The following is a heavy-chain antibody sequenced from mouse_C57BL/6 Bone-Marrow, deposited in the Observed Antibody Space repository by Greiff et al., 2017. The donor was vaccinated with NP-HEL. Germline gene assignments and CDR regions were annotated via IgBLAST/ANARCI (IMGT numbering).Heavy chain of an antibody. J-gene: IGHJ3*01. D-gene: IGHD1-1*01. V-gene: IGHV6-6*01. CDR3: TRSEDGSSPFAY. CDR1: GFTFSDAW. Sequence: EVKVVESGGGLVQPGGSMKLSCAASGFTFSDAWMDWVRQSPEKGLEWVAEIRNKANNHATYYAESVKGRFTSSRDESKSSVYLQKNSLRAEDTGIYYCTRSEDGSSPFAYWGQGTLVTVSA. CDR2: IRNKANNHAT.